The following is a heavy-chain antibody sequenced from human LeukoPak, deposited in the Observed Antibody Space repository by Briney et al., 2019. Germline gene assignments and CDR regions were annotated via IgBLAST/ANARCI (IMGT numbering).Heavy chain of an antibody. Sequence: AGGSLRLSCAASGFTVSSNYMSWVRQAPGKGLEWVSVIYSGGSTYYADSVKGRFTISRDNSKNTLYLQMNSLRAEDTAVYYCARTYGPRHFDYWGQGTLVTVSS. D-gene: IGHD3-10*01. J-gene: IGHJ4*02. CDR1: GFTVSSNY. CDR2: IYSGGST. CDR3: ARTYGPRHFDY. V-gene: IGHV3-66*01.